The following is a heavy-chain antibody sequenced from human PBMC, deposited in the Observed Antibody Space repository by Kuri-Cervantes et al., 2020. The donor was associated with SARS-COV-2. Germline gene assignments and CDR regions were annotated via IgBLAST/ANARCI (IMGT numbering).Heavy chain of an antibody. CDR3: ARDHGDWNFDY. Sequence: SVKVSCKASGYTFASYGIGWVRQAPGQGLEWMGGIIPILGIANYAQKFQGRVTITADKSTSPAYMELSSLRSEDTAVYYCARDHGDWNFDYWGQGTLVTVSS. CDR2: IIPILGIA. J-gene: IGHJ4*02. D-gene: IGHD4-17*01. CDR1: GYTFASYG. V-gene: IGHV1-69*10.